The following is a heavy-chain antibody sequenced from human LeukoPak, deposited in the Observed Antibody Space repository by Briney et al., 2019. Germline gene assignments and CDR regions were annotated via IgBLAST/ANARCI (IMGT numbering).Heavy chain of an antibody. CDR2: ISGSGGRT. CDR1: GFTFSSYG. CDR3: AKEDYDSSGYYRAFDY. D-gene: IGHD3-22*01. V-gene: IGHV3-23*01. Sequence: GGSLRLSCAASGFTFSSYGMSWVRQAPGKWLEWVSAISGSGGRTYYAESVKGRFTISRDNSKNTLYLQMNSLRAEDTAVYYCAKEDYDSSGYYRAFDYWGQGTLVTVSS. J-gene: IGHJ4*02.